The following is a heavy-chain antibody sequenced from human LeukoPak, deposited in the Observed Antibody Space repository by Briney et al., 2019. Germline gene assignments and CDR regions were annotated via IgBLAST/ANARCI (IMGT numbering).Heavy chain of an antibody. D-gene: IGHD6-19*01. CDR2: ISSSGSTI. V-gene: IGHV3-11*01. Sequence: GGSLRLSCAASGFIYSDYYMSWIRQAPGKGLEWVSYISSSGSTIYYADSVKGRFTISRDNPKNTLDLQMNSLRAEDTAVYYCANTAFHSSTFDHWGQGTLVTVSS. CDR3: ANTAFHSSTFDH. J-gene: IGHJ4*02. CDR1: GFIYSDYY.